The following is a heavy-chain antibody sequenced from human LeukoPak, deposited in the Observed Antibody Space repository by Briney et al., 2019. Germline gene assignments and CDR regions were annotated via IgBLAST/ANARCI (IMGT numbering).Heavy chain of an antibody. CDR1: GGSISSYY. CDR2: IYYSGST. V-gene: IGHV4-59*08. Sequence: SETLSLTCTVPGGSISSYYWSWIRQPPGKGLEWIGYIYYSGSTNYNPSLKSRVTISVDTSKNQFSLKLSSVTAADTAVYYCARGGEWARSSWYYFAYWGQGTLVTVSS. D-gene: IGHD6-13*01. CDR3: ARGGEWARSSWYYFAY. J-gene: IGHJ4*02.